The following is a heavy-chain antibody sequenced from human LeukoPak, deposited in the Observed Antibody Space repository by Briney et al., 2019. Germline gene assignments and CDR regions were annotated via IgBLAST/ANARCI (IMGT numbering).Heavy chain of an antibody. Sequence: ASVKVSCKVSGYTLTELSMHWVRQAPGKGLEWMGGFDPEDGETIYAQKFQGRVTMTEDTSTDTAYMELSSLRSDDTAVYYCARDLLDANSSSWFTQLPENWFDPWGQGTLVTVSS. D-gene: IGHD6-13*01. CDR1: GYTLTELS. CDR2: FDPEDGET. J-gene: IGHJ5*02. V-gene: IGHV1-24*01. CDR3: ARDLLDANSSSWFTQLPENWFDP.